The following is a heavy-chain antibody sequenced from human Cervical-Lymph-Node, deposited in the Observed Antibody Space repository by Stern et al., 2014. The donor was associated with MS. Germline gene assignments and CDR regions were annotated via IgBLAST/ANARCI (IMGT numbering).Heavy chain of an antibody. CDR1: GFSLSSAGEG. V-gene: IGHV2-5*02. CDR2: IYWDDDR. D-gene: IGHD3-10*01. Sequence: QITLKESGPTLVKPTQTLTLTCRVSGFSLSSAGEGVGWIRQPPGKVLEWLALIYWDDDRRYRPSLKGRLTITKSTSKNLVVLKMTNMDPMDTATYYCAHSSLSVGVSFDYWGQGTLITVSS. J-gene: IGHJ4*02. CDR3: AHSSLSVGVSFDY.